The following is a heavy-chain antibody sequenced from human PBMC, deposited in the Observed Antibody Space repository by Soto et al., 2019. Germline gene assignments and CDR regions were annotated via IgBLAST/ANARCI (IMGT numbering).Heavy chain of an antibody. CDR2: IYHSGST. Sequence: QVQLQESGPGLVKPSGTLSLTCAVSGGSISSSNWWSWVRQPPGKGLEWIGEIYHSGSTNYNPSLKSRVTIPVDKSKNQFSLKLSSVTAADTAVYYCARAKVLWYSPHSHDAFDIWGQGTMVTVSS. V-gene: IGHV4-4*02. CDR3: ARAKVLWYSPHSHDAFDI. CDR1: GGSISSSNW. J-gene: IGHJ3*02. D-gene: IGHD2-15*01.